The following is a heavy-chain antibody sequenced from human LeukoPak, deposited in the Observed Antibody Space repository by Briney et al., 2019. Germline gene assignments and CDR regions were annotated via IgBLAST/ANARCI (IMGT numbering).Heavy chain of an antibody. CDR1: GFTFSSYA. J-gene: IGHJ4*02. V-gene: IGHV3-23*01. D-gene: IGHD6-19*01. Sequence: GGSLRLSCAASGFTFSSYAMSWVSQAPGKGLEWVSSISGSGGSTYYADSVKGRFTISRDNSKNTLYLQMNSLRAEDTAVYYCAKVFYSSGWYGAKYDYWGQGTLVTVSS. CDR3: AKVFYSSGWYGAKYDY. CDR2: ISGSGGST.